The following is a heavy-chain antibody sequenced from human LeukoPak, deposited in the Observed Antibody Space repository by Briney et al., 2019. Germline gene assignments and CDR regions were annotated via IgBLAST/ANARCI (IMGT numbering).Heavy chain of an antibody. CDR3: ARHRWELRYPYYFDY. D-gene: IGHD1-26*01. CDR1: GGSISSYY. J-gene: IGHJ4*02. V-gene: IGHV4-4*09. CDR2: IYTSGST. Sequence: SETLSLTCTVSGGSISSYYWSWIRQPPGKGLEWIGYIYTSGSTNYNPSLKSRVTISVDTSKNQFSLKLSFVIAADTAVYYCARHRWELRYPYYFDYWGQGTLVTVSS.